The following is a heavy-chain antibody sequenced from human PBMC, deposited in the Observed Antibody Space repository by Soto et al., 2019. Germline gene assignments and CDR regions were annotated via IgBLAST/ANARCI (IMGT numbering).Heavy chain of an antibody. V-gene: IGHV3-30*18. Sequence: GGFLRLSCAASGFTFSSYGMHWVSQAPGKGLEWVAVISYDGSNKYYADSVKGRFTISRDNSKNTLYLQMNSLRAEDTAVYYCANLGYSYGFYFDYWGQGTLVTVSS. CDR1: GFTFSSYG. D-gene: IGHD5-18*01. J-gene: IGHJ4*02. CDR3: ANLGYSYGFYFDY. CDR2: ISYDGSNK.